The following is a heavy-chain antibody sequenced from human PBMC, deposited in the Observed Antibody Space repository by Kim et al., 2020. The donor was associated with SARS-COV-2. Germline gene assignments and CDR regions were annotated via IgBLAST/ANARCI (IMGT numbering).Heavy chain of an antibody. CDR2: TYYRSKWSS. D-gene: IGHD6-19*01. V-gene: IGHV6-1*01. J-gene: IGHJ4*02. CDR1: GDSLSSNTVA. Sequence: SQTLSLTRVISGDSLSSNTVAWSWIRQSPSSGLEWLGRTYYRSKWSSDYAVSVKSRIIINADPSKNQFSLHLNSVTPDDTATYYCVRYSGWYYFDYWGQG. CDR3: VRYSGWYYFDY.